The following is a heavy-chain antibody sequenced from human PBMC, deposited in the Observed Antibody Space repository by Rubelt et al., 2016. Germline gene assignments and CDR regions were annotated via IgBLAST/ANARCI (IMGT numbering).Heavy chain of an antibody. J-gene: IGHJ4*02. Sequence: WVRQAPGKGLVWVSRIKTDETTTNYADSVKGRFTISRDNAKNTLYLQVDSLRAEDTAVYYCARGSYTSSRLDYWGQGTLVTVSS. V-gene: IGHV3-74*01. D-gene: IGHD6-13*01. CDR2: IKTDETTT. CDR3: ARGSYTSSRLDY.